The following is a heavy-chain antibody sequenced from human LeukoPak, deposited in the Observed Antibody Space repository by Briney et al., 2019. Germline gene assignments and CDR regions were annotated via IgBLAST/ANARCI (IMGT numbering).Heavy chain of an antibody. D-gene: IGHD2-15*01. CDR2: INPNSSGT. J-gene: IGHJ4*02. CDR1: GYTFTGYY. CDR3: ARGEYRLGYCSGGSCYSTRPFDY. Sequence: GASVKVSCKASGYTFTGYYMHWVRQAPGQGLEWMGWINPNSSGTNYAQKFQGRVTMTRDTSISTAYMELSRLRSDDTAVYYCARGEYRLGYCSGGSCYSTRPFDYWGQGTLVTVSS. V-gene: IGHV1-2*02.